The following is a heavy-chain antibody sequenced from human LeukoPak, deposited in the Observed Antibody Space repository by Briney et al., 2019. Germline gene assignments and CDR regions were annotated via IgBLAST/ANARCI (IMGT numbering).Heavy chain of an antibody. D-gene: IGHD3-22*01. CDR2: ISAYNGNT. V-gene: IGHV1-18*01. J-gene: IGHJ6*03. CDR3: ARNPYYYDSSGYHPRGPYYYYYMDV. Sequence: ASVKVSCKASGYTFTTYGISWVRQAPGQGLEWMGWISAYNGNTNYAQKLQGRVTMTTDTSTSTAYMELRSLRSDDTAVYYCARNPYYYDSSGYHPRGPYYYYYMDVWGKGTTVTVSS. CDR1: GYTFTTYG.